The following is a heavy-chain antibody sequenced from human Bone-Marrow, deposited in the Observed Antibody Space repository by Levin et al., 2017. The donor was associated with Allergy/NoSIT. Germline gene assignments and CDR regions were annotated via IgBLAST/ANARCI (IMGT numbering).Heavy chain of an antibody. Sequence: SETLSLTCTVSGGSINSFYWTWIRQTAGQGLEWIGRIYSSGTTYYSPSLKSRVTMSVDTSKNQFSLKLSSVTAADTAIYFCARDVSLATSGYYHYYFDYWGQGTLVTVSS. J-gene: IGHJ4*02. D-gene: IGHD3-22*01. CDR3: ARDVSLATSGYYHYYFDY. CDR2: IYSSGTT. CDR1: GGSINSFY. V-gene: IGHV4-4*07.